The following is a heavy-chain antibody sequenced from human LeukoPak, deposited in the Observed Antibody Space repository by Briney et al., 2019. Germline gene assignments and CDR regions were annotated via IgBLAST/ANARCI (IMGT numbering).Heavy chain of an antibody. D-gene: IGHD2-21*02. V-gene: IGHV5-51*01. CDR1: GYSVSNYW. CDR2: IYPGDYET. J-gene: IGHJ4*02. CDR3: AIPPGYCGNDCSFDH. Sequence: GESLQISCEGSGYSVSNYWIGWVRQMPGKGLEWMGIIYPGDYETRYSPSFQGLVTISVDKSISTAYLQWSSLKASDTAMYYCAIPPGYCGNDCSFDHWGQGTLVTVSS.